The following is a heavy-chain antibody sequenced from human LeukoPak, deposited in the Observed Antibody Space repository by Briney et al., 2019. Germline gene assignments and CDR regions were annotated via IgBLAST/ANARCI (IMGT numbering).Heavy chain of an antibody. CDR3: AREAYYYGSGSYYIGNYFDY. CDR2: IKQDGSEK. Sequence: GGSLRLSCAASGFTFSSYWMSWVRQAPGKGLEWVANIKQDGSEKYYVDSVKGRFTISRDNAKNSLYLQMNSLRAEDTALYHCAREAYYYGSGSYYIGNYFDYWGQGTLVTVSS. V-gene: IGHV3-7*03. J-gene: IGHJ4*02. D-gene: IGHD3-10*01. CDR1: GFTFSSYW.